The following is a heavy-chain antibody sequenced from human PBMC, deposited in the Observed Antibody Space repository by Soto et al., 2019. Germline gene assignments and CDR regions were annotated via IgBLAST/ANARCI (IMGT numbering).Heavy chain of an antibody. Sequence: PGGSLRLSCAASGFTFSNYWIHWVRQAPGKGLVWVSRINPDGSTASYADSVKGQFTIFRDNAKNTLYLQMNSLRAEDTAVYYCARAPPTPTYSGWSDAFDVWGQGTMVTVSS. D-gene: IGHD6-19*01. CDR2: INPDGSTA. V-gene: IGHV3-74*01. CDR1: GFTFSNYW. J-gene: IGHJ3*01. CDR3: ARAPPTPTYSGWSDAFDV.